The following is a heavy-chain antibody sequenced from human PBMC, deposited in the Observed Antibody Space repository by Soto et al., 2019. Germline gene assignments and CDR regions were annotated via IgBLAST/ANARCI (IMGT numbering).Heavy chain of an antibody. CDR3: AHRQIHSGNWDCGVLDY. V-gene: IGHV2-5*02. CDR1: AFSISTSGVG. D-gene: IGHD1-7*01. J-gene: IGHJ4*02. CDR2: IYWDDDK. Sequence: QITLKEYGPTLVAPTQTLTLTCTLSAFSISTSGVGVGWIRQPPGKALEWLAVIYWDDDKRYSPSLRNRLTVSKDTSKNQVALAVTNMDPVDTATYYCAHRQIHSGNWDCGVLDYWGPGTLVTV.